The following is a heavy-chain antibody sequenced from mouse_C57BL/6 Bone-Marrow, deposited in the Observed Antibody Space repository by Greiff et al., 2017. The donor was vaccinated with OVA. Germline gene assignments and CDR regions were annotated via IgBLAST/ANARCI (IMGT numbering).Heavy chain of an antibody. CDR1: GYAFSSSW. D-gene: IGHD1-1*01. Sequence: VQGVASGPELVKPGASVKISCKASGYAFSSSWMNWVKQRPGKGLEWIGRIYPGDGDTNYNGKFKGKATLTADKSSSTAYMQLSSLTSEVSAVYFCARPYYYGFYYFDYWGQGTTLTVSS. V-gene: IGHV1-82*01. CDR2: IYPGDGDT. J-gene: IGHJ2*01. CDR3: ARPYYYGFYYFDY.